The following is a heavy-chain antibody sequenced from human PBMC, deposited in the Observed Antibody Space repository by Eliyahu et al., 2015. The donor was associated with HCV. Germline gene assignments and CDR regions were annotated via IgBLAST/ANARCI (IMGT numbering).Heavy chain of an antibody. J-gene: IGHJ4*02. CDR1: GFTFSDYA. CDR2: ISGSGVNI. D-gene: IGHD3-22*01. Sequence: EVKLLESGGGLVQPGGSLRLSCAASGFTFSDYAMSWVRQAPGKGXEWVSSISGSGVNIYYADSVKGRFTISRDNSKDTLSLQMNSLRAEDTAVYYCAKRGYYDSSAYYHFDSWGQGTLVTVSS. CDR3: AKRGYYDSSAYYHFDS. V-gene: IGHV3-23*01.